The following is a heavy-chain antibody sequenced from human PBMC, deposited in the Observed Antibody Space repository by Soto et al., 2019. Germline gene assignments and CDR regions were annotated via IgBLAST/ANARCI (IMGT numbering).Heavy chain of an antibody. D-gene: IGHD3-10*01. Sequence: GASVKVSCKASGGTFSSYAISWVRQAPGQGLEWMGWISAYNGNTNYAQKLQGRVTMTTDTSTSTAYMELRSLRSDDTAVYYCATFGPRAFDIWGQGAMVTVSS. CDR1: GGTFSSYA. J-gene: IGHJ3*02. V-gene: IGHV1-18*01. CDR3: ATFGPRAFDI. CDR2: ISAYNGNT.